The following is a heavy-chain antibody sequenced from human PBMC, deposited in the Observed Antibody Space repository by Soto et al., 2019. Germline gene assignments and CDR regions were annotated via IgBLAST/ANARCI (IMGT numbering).Heavy chain of an antibody. Sequence: GGSLRLSCVASGFTFSSYAMSWVRQAPGKGLEWVSAISGSGGSTYYADSVKGRFTISRDNSKNTLYLQMNSLRAEDTAVYYCANAYCTNGVCYPEYFQHWGQGTLVTVSS. CDR3: ANAYCTNGVCYPEYFQH. V-gene: IGHV3-23*01. CDR1: GFTFSSYA. CDR2: ISGSGGST. J-gene: IGHJ1*01. D-gene: IGHD2-8*01.